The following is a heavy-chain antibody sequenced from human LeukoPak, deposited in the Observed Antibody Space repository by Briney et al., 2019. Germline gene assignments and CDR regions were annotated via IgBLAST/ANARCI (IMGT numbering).Heavy chain of an antibody. CDR1: GFTFSSYA. CDR2: ISYDGSNR. Sequence: GGSLRLSCAASGFTFSSYAMHWVRQAPGKGLEWVALISYDGSNRYYADSVKRRFTISRDNSKNTLYLQMNSLRGEDTAVYYCAKVGDNWDFDYWGQGTLVTVSS. V-gene: IGHV3-30*18. CDR3: AKVGDNWDFDY. J-gene: IGHJ4*02. D-gene: IGHD1-1*01.